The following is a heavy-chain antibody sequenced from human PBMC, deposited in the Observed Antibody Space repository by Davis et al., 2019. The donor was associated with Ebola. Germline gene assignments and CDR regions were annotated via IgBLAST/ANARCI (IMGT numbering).Heavy chain of an antibody. CDR1: GYSFTFYW. V-gene: IGHV5-51*01. CDR2: IYPGDSDT. D-gene: IGHD2-15*01. CDR3: ARLSSFSVVAASFDS. Sequence: PGGSLRLSCKGSGYSFTFYWIGWVRQMPGKSLEWMGIIYPGDSDTRYSPSFQGQVTISADKSISTAYLQWSSLKASDTAMYYCARLSSFSVVAASFDSWGQGTLVTVSS. J-gene: IGHJ4*02.